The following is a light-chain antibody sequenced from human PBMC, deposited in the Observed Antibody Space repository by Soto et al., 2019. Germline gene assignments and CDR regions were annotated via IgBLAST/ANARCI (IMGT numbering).Light chain of an antibody. J-gene: IGLJ1*01. V-gene: IGLV2-14*01. CDR1: SSDLGNYNF. CDR2: EVS. Sequence: QSVLAQSASVSGSPGQSITISCTGTSSDLGNYNFVSWFQQHPGKAPKLVIYEVSNRPSGVSSRFSGSKSGNTASLTISGLKAEDQADYYCNSFTTSNTYVFGNGTKV. CDR3: NSFTTSNTYV.